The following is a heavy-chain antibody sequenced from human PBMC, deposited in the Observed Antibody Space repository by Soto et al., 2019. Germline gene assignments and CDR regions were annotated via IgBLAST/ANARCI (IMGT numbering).Heavy chain of an antibody. Sequence: QVQLVQSGAEVKKPGSSVKVSCKASGGSFSNYAISWVRQAPGQGLEWMGGITPIFGTANYAQRFQGRVTITADESTSTAYMELSSLRSEDTAVYYCARGWSYDILTGYSYWGQGPLVTVSS. CDR2: ITPIFGTA. D-gene: IGHD3-9*01. J-gene: IGHJ4*02. CDR3: ARGWSYDILTGYSY. CDR1: GGSFSNYA. V-gene: IGHV1-69*01.